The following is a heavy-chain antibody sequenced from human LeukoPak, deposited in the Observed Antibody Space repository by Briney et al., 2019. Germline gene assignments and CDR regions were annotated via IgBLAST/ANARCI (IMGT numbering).Heavy chain of an antibody. D-gene: IGHD6-13*01. CDR1: GFTFSSYD. V-gene: IGHV3-30*02. CDR2: IRHDGSYE. Sequence: GGSLRLSCAASGFTFSSYDMHWVRQAPGKGLEWVAFIRHDGSYEYYADSVKGRFTISRDNSKNTLYLQMNSLRAEDTAVYYCAKDPSSSWYLSFDYWGQGTLVTVSS. CDR3: AKDPSSSWYLSFDY. J-gene: IGHJ4*02.